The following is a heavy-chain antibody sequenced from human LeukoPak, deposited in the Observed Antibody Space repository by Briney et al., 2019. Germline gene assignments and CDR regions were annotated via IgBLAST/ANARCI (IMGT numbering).Heavy chain of an antibody. Sequence: PGSSLRLSCTASGFIFNTYAIHWVRQAPGKGLEWVAVMSYDGGNKYYADSVKGRYTISRDKSKNTLYLQMNSLRPEDTAVYYCARDGDTAIRGVNFDYWGQGTLVTVSS. CDR3: ARDGDTAIRGVNFDY. D-gene: IGHD3-10*01. CDR2: MSYDGGNK. CDR1: GFIFNTYA. J-gene: IGHJ4*02. V-gene: IGHV3-30-3*01.